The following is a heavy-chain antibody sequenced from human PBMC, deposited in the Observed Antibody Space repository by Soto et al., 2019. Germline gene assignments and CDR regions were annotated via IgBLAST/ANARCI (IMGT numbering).Heavy chain of an antibody. CDR2: ISPETGKT. CDR3: VRDLRDYGSDVGYFDY. CDR1: GYTFTNFG. J-gene: IGHJ4*02. D-gene: IGHD3-22*01. V-gene: IGHV1-18*01. Sequence: QVQLVQSGAEVKRPGASVKVSCTASGYTFTNFGVTWVRQAPGQGLEWMSWISPETGKTYCARKLQGRVTMTTDTSTNTAYMDLGSLRSDDTAVYSCVRDLRDYGSDVGYFDYWGQGTLVIVSS.